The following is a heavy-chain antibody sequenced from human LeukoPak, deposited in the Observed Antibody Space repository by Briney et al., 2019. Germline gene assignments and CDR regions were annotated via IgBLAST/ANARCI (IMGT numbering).Heavy chain of an antibody. J-gene: IGHJ4*02. CDR3: ARCDFWSGYYCDY. CDR2: ISYDGSNK. V-gene: IGHV3-30*03. CDR1: GFTFSSYG. Sequence: GGSLRLSCAASGFTFSSYGMHWVRQAPGKGLEWVAVISYDGSNKYYADSVKGRFTISRDNSKNTLYLQMNSLRAEDTAVYYCARCDFWSGYYCDYWGQGTLVTVSS. D-gene: IGHD3-3*01.